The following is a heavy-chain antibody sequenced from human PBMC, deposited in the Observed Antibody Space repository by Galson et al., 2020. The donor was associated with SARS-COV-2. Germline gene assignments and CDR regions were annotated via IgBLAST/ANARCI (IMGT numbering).Heavy chain of an antibody. J-gene: IGHJ4*02. Sequence: ASVKVSCKSSGYTFTYLYIHWVRQAPGQGLEWVGRINPDNGDTTYTQKFRGRVTMTSDKSITTAYMELSSLQFDDTAVYYCAREGDSSSAEFDYWGQGTLVNVSS. CDR1: GYTFTYLY. V-gene: IGHV1-2*06. CDR3: AREGDSSSAEFDY. CDR2: INPDNGDT. D-gene: IGHD6-6*01.